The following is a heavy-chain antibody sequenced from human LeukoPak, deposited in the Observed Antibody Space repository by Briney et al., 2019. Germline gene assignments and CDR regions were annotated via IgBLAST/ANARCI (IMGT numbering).Heavy chain of an antibody. CDR1: GFTFSSYA. J-gene: IGHJ3*02. CDR2: ISYDGSNK. V-gene: IGHV3-30*04. CDR3: ARAIYGDGYNFGSGAFDI. Sequence: GGSLRLSCAASGFTFSSYAMSWVRQAPGKGLEWVAVISYDGSNKYYADSVKGRFTISRDNSKNTLYLQMNSLRAEDTAVYYCARAIYGDGYNFGSGAFDIWGQGTMVTVSS. D-gene: IGHD5-24*01.